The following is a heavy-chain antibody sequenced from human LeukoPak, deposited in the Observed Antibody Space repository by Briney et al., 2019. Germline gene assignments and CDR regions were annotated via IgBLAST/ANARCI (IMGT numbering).Heavy chain of an antibody. CDR3: ARDLVPAAIPFDY. CDR2: IKQDGSEK. V-gene: IGHV3-7*03. Sequence: PGGSLRLSCAASGFTFSSYWMSWVRQAPGKGLEWVANIKQDGSEKYYVDSVKGRFTISRDNAKNSLYLQMNSLRAEDTAVYYCARDLVPAAIPFDYWGQGTLVTVSS. J-gene: IGHJ4*02. D-gene: IGHD2-2*01. CDR1: GFTFSSYW.